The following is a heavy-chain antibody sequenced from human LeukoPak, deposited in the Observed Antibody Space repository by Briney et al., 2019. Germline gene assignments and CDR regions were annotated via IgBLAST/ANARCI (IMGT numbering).Heavy chain of an antibody. CDR2: IWSDGTSE. CDR1: GFTFSSYG. CDR3: ARGQPPSYYDMDV. J-gene: IGHJ6*02. V-gene: IGHV3-33*08. Sequence: PGGSLRLSCAASGFTFSSYGMHWVRQAPGKGLEWVAVIWSDGTSERYGDSVKGRFTISRDNSRNTLYLQMNSLRAEDTAVYYCARGQPPSYYDMDVWGQGTTVTVSS. D-gene: IGHD6-13*01.